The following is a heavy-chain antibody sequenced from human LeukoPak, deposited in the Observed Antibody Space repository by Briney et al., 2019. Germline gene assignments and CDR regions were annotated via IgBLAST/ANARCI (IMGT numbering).Heavy chain of an antibody. D-gene: IGHD3-22*01. Sequence: PKETLPLTCAVYGGTFSGYYWSWIRQPPGKGLEWIGEINHSGSTKYNPSLKSRVTISVDTSKNQVSLKLTNVTAADTAAYYCARPSTYYYDSRGTGYFQHWGQGTLVTVSS. CDR2: INHSGST. V-gene: IGHV4-34*01. CDR1: GGTFSGYY. J-gene: IGHJ1*01. CDR3: ARPSTYYYDSRGTGYFQH.